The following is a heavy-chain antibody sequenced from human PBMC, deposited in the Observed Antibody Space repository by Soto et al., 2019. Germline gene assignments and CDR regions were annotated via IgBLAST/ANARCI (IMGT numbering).Heavy chain of an antibody. J-gene: IGHJ4*02. D-gene: IGHD2-15*01. CDR1: GGTFSSYT. CDR3: ASLGYCSGGSCYSGDY. Sequence: QVQLVQSGAEVKKPGSSVKVSCKASGGTFSSYTISWVRQAPGQGLEWMGRIIPILGIANYAQKFQGRVTIPADKSTSTACMELGSVRSEDTAVYYCASLGYCSGGSCYSGDYWGQGTLVTVSS. V-gene: IGHV1-69*02. CDR2: IIPILGIA.